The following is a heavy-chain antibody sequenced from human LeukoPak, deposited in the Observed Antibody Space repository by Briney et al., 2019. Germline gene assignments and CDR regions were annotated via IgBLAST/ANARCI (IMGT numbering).Heavy chain of an antibody. CDR2: IYYSGST. Sequence: PSETLSLTCTVSGGSISSSSYYWGWIRQPRGKGLEWIGSIYYSGSTYYNPSLKSRVTISVDTSKNQFSLKLSSVTAADTAVYYCARGVWVADSVYFDYWGQGTLVTVSS. V-gene: IGHV4-39*01. CDR1: GGSISSSSYY. J-gene: IGHJ4*02. CDR3: ARGVWVADSVYFDY. D-gene: IGHD2-15*01.